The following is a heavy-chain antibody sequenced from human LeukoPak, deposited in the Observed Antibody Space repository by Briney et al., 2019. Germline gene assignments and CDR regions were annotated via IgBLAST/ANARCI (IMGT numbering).Heavy chain of an antibody. CDR1: GGSISSGGYY. D-gene: IGHD3-9*01. Sequence: SETLSLTCTVSGGSISSGGYYWSWIRQHPGKGLEGIGYIYYSGSTYYNPSLKSRVTISVDTSKNQFSLKLSSVTAADTAVYYCARAHPEEVPESPYDIAPHFDYWGQGTLVTVS. V-gene: IGHV4-31*03. CDR3: ARAHPEEVPESPYDIAPHFDY. CDR2: IYYSGST. J-gene: IGHJ4*02.